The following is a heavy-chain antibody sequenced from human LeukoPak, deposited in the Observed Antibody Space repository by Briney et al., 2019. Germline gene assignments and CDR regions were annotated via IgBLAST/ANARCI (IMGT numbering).Heavy chain of an antibody. CDR1: GGSISSSSYY. CDR3: ARDIITMTYYYYGMDV. Sequence: SETLSLTCTVSGGSISSSSYYWGWIRQPPGKGLEWIGSIYYSGSTYYNASLKSRVTISVDTSKNQFSLKLSSVTAEDTAVYYCARDIITMTYYYYGMDVWGQGTTVTVSS. V-gene: IGHV4-39*07. J-gene: IGHJ6*02. CDR2: IYYSGST. D-gene: IGHD3-22*01.